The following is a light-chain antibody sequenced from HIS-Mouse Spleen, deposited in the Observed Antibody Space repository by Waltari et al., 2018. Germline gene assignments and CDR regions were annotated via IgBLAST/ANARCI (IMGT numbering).Light chain of an antibody. CDR2: EVS. V-gene: IGLV2-8*01. CDR1: SRYVGGYHF. J-gene: IGLJ2*01. Sequence: QSALTQPPSASGSPGQSVTISCPGTSRYVGGYHFVSWYQQHPGKAPKLMIYEVSKRPSGVPDRFSGSKSGNTASLTVSGLQAEDEADYYCSSYAGSNNLVFGGGTKLTVL. CDR3: SSYAGSNNLV.